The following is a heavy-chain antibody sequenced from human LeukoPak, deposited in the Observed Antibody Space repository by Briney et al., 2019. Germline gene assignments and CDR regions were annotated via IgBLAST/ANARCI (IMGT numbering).Heavy chain of an antibody. J-gene: IGHJ6*02. Sequence: ASVKVSCTASGYTFTSYDINWVRQAPGQGLEWMGWINPNSGGTNYAQKFQGWVTMTRDTSISTAYMELSRLRSDDTAVYYCARDRDSSTSYGMDVWGQGTTVTVSS. CDR1: GYTFTSYD. CDR2: INPNSGGT. CDR3: ARDRDSSTSYGMDV. V-gene: IGHV1-2*04. D-gene: IGHD6-6*01.